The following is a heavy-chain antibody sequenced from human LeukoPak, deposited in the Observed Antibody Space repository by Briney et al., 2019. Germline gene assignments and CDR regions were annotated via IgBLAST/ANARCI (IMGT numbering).Heavy chain of an antibody. CDR1: GGSISSYY. V-gene: IGHV4-59*12. J-gene: IGHJ6*03. D-gene: IGHD3-9*01. CDR2: IYYSGST. CDR3: ARAIRYFGYYYYYMDV. Sequence: SETLSLTCTVSGGSISSYYWSWIRQPPGKGLEWIGYIYYSGSTKYNPSLKSRVTISVHTSKNQFSLKLSSVTAADTAVYYCARAIRYFGYYYYYMDVWGKGTTVTISS.